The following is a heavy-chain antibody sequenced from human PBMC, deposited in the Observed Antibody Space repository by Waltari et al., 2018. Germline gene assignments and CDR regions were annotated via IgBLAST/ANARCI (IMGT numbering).Heavy chain of an antibody. J-gene: IGHJ5*02. D-gene: IGHD4-17*01. V-gene: IGHV4-61*02. Sequence: QVQLQESGPGLVKPSQTLSLTCTVSGGSISSGSYYWSWIRQPAGKGLEWIGSIYTSGGTNYNPSLKSRVTISVDTSKNQFSLKLSSVTAADTAVYYCAREGPPDYGDWNWFDPWGQGTLVTVSS. CDR3: AREGPPDYGDWNWFDP. CDR1: GGSISSGSYY. CDR2: IYTSGGT.